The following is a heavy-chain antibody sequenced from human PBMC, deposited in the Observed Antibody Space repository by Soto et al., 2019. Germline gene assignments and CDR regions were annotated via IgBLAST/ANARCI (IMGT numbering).Heavy chain of an antibody. CDR1: GFTFSSYA. J-gene: IGHJ3*02. Sequence: GGSLRLSCAASGFTFSSYAMSWVRQAPGKGLEWVSAISGSGGSTYYADAVKGRFTISRDNYKKTLYLQMNSLRAEYTDVYSSAKDPNPIYAMSGNAFDIWGQGTMVTVS. CDR3: AKDPNPIYAMSGNAFDI. CDR2: ISGSGGST. V-gene: IGHV3-23*01. D-gene: IGHD2-2*01.